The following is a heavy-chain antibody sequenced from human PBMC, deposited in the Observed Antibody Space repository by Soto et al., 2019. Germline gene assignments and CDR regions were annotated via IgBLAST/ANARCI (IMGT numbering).Heavy chain of an antibody. CDR2: INHSGST. V-gene: IGHV4-34*01. CDR1: GGSFSGYY. D-gene: IGHD2-15*01. J-gene: IGHJ4*02. CDR3: ASADCSGGSCYSWGDY. Sequence: QVQLQQWGAGLLKPSETLSLTCAVYGGSFSGYYWSWIRQPPGKGLEWIWEINHSGSTNYNPSLKSRVTIAVDTSKNQFSLKLSSVTAADTAVYYCASADCSGGSCYSWGDYWGQGTLVTVSS.